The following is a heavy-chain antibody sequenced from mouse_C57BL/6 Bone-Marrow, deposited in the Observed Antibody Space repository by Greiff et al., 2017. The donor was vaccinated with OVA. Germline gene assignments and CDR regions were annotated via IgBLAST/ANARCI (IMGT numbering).Heavy chain of an antibody. J-gene: IGHJ2*01. CDR3: ARGSYYFDY. CDR2: IYPGDGDT. Sequence: VQLQQSGPELVKPGASVKISCKASGYAFSSSWMNWVKQRPGKGLEWIGRIYPGDGDTNYNGKFKGKATLTADKSTSTAYMQISRLTSEDSAVYCCARGSYYFDYWGQGTTLTVSS. CDR1: GYAFSSSW. V-gene: IGHV1-82*01.